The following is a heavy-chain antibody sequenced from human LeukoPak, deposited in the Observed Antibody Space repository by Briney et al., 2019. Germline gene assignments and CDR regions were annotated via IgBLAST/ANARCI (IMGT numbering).Heavy chain of an antibody. V-gene: IGHV1-69*04. CDR2: IIPILGIA. J-gene: IGHJ6*03. CDR1: GGTFSSYT. D-gene: IGHD2-2*02. Sequence: ASVKVSCKASGGTFSSYTISWVRQAPRQGLEWMGRIIPILGIANYAQKFQGRVTITADKSTSTAYMELSSLRSEDTAVYYCARDLRCSSTSCYNYYYYMDVWGKGTTVTVSS. CDR3: ARDLRCSSTSCYNYYYYMDV.